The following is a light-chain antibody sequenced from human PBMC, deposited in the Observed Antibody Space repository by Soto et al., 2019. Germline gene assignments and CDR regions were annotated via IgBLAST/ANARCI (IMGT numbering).Light chain of an antibody. V-gene: IGKV3-15*01. CDR3: QQFNNWPPLT. J-gene: IGKJ4*01. CDR2: SAS. CDR1: QFVSTN. Sequence: EVVMTQSPATLSVSPGERATLSSRASQFVSTNLAWYQQKPGQAPRLLIYSASTRATGIPARFSGSGSGTEFTLTISSLQSEDSAVYYCQQFNNWPPLTFGGGTKVEIK.